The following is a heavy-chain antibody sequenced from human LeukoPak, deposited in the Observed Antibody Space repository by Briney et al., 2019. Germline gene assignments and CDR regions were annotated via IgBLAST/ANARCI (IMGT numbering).Heavy chain of an antibody. D-gene: IGHD3-22*01. V-gene: IGHV4-59*13. J-gene: IGHJ1*01. CDR2: IYYSGST. CDR1: GGSLSSYY. CDR3: ARRSSGYAYHFQH. Sequence: PSETLSLTCTVSGGSLSSYYWSWIRQPPGKGLEWIGYIYYSGSTNYNPSLKSRVTISVDTSKNQFSLKLSSVTAADTAVYYCARRSSGYAYHFQHWGQGTLVTVSS.